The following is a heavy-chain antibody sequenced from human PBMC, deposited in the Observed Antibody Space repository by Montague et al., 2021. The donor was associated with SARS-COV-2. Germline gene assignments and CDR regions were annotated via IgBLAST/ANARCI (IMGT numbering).Heavy chain of an antibody. V-gene: IGHV4-59*01. CDR1: GVSISNYY. D-gene: IGHD2-2*01. CDR2: IYYSGST. J-gene: IGHJ3*02. CDR3: AKKALTRYCNSTTCFGAAFDI. Sequence: SETLSLTCTVSGVSISNYYWTWIRQTPGKGLEWIGYIYYSGSTNYNPSLKSRVTISVDTSKNQFSLKLSSVTAADTAVYYCAKKALTRYCNSTTCFGAAFDIWGQGTMVTVSS.